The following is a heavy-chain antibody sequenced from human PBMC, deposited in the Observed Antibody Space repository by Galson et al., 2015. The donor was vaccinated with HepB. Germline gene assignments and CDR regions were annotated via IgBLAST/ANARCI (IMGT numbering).Heavy chain of an antibody. CDR3: AKVSGGDYDFDY. J-gene: IGHJ4*02. Sequence: SLRLSCAASGFTFSSYGMHWVRQAPGKGLEWVAVISYDGSNKYYADSVKGRFTISRDNSKNTLYLQMNSLRAEDTAVYYCAKVSGGDYDFDYWGQGTLVTVSS. CDR1: GFTFSSYG. D-gene: IGHD2-21*02. V-gene: IGHV3-30*18. CDR2: ISYDGSNK.